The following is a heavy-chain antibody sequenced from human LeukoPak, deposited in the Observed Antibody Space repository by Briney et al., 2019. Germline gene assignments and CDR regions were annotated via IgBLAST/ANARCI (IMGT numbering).Heavy chain of an antibody. D-gene: IGHD3-10*01. J-gene: IGHJ4*02. Sequence: SETLSLTCSVSGYSISSGYYWGWIRPPPGKGLEWIGNIYHSGSTYYNSSLKSRVTISVDTSKNQFSLKLSSVTAADTAVYYCARLGNYYGSGSSFDYWGQGTLVTVSS. V-gene: IGHV4-38-2*02. CDR2: IYHSGST. CDR3: ARLGNYYGSGSSFDY. CDR1: GYSISSGYY.